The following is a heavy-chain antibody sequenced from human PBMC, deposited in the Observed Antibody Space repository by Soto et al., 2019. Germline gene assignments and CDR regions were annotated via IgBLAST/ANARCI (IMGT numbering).Heavy chain of an antibody. CDR1: GYTFISHS. D-gene: IGHD2-21*01. CDR3: ARGAFCGGAPGCRDMDV. V-gene: IGHV1-18*01. CDR2: ISAYNGNT. Sequence: ASVKVSCKSSGYTFISHSITWVRQAPGQGLEWMGRISAYNGNTNYAQKFQGRVTMTTDTSTNTAYMELKSLRSDDTAVYYCARGAFCGGAPGCRDMDVWGQGTTVTVSS. J-gene: IGHJ6*02.